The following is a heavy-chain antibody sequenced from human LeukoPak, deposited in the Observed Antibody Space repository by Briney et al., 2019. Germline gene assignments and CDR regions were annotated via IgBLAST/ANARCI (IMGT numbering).Heavy chain of an antibody. V-gene: IGHV4-34*01. J-gene: IGHJ3*01. CDR2: INHSGST. CDR1: GGSFSGYY. D-gene: IGHD3-3*01. CDR3: ARGFRIFGG. Sequence: PSETLSLTCAVYGGSFSGYYWSWIRQPPGKGLEWIGEINHSGSTNYNPSLKSRVTISVDTSKNQFSLKLSPATAADTAVYYCARGFRIFGGWGQGTMVTVSS.